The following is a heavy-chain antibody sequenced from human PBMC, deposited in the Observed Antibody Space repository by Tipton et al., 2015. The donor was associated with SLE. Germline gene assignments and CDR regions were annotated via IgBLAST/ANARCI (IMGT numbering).Heavy chain of an antibody. CDR3: ARDVGGYNTGWFPYYFDY. Sequence: TLSLTCTVSGDSISNYYWNWIRQPPGKGLEWIGYISYSGSTNYNSSLKSRLTISVDTSKNQFSLKLSSVTAADTAVYYCARDVGGYNTGWFPYYFDYWGQGTLVTVSS. J-gene: IGHJ4*02. V-gene: IGHV4-59*12. CDR1: GDSISNYY. CDR2: ISYSGST. D-gene: IGHD2-8*02.